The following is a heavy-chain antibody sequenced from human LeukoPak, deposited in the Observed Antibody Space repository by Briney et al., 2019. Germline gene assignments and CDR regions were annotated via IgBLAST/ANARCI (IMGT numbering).Heavy chain of an antibody. D-gene: IGHD5-18*01. CDR1: GGSISSGGYS. V-gene: IGHV4-30-2*01. Sequence: PSQTLSLTCAVSGGSISSGGYSWSWIRQPPGKGLEWIGYIYHSGSTCYNPSLKSRVTISVDRSKNQFSLKLSSVTAADTAVYYCASQSGYSYGFDYWGEGTLVTVSS. J-gene: IGHJ4*02. CDR2: IYHSGST. CDR3: ASQSGYSYGFDY.